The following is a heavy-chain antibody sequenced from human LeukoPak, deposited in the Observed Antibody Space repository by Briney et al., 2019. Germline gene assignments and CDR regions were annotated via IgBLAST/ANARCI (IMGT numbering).Heavy chain of an antibody. V-gene: IGHV3-7*01. D-gene: IGHD6-13*01. Sequence: GGSLRLSCEVSGFTFSSFWMNWVRQAPGKGLEWVANINQDGSEKYYVDSVKGRFTIFRDNAKNSLYLQMNSLRAEDTAVYYCARDIPAPGICFDSWGQGTLVTVSS. CDR1: GFTFSSFW. CDR3: ARDIPAPGICFDS. CDR2: INQDGSEK. J-gene: IGHJ4*02.